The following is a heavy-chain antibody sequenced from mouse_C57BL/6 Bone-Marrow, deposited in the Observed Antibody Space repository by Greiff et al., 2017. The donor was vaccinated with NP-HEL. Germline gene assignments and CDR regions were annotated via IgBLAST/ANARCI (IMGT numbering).Heavy chain of an antibody. J-gene: IGHJ3*01. CDR2: IYPGDGDT. CDR3: AREAYYYGSSYGAWFAY. Sequence: VKLVESGAELVKPGASVKISCKASGYAFSSYWMNWVKQRPGKGLEWIGQIYPGDGDTNYNGKFKGKATLTADKSSSTAYMQLSSLTSEDSAVYFCAREAYYYGSSYGAWFAYWGQGTLVTVSA. CDR1: GYAFSSYW. V-gene: IGHV1-80*01. D-gene: IGHD1-1*01.